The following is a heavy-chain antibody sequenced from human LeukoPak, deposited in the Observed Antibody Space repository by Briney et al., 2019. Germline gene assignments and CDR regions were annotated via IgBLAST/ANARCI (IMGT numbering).Heavy chain of an antibody. J-gene: IGHJ6*03. V-gene: IGHV3-9*01. CDR2: LGWNGGSI. Sequence: PGGSLRLSCASSGFTFGDFAMHWVRQAPGKGLEWVAGLGWNGGSIGYADSVKGRFTISRDNARNSLYLQMNSLRAEDTALYYCARDPAGYCGSTSCYLGFYYYMDVWGKGTTVTVSS. D-gene: IGHD2-2*01. CDR1: GFTFGDFA. CDR3: ARDPAGYCGSTSCYLGFYYYMDV.